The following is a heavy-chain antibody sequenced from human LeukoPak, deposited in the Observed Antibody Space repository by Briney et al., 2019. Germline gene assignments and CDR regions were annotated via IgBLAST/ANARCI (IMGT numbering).Heavy chain of an antibody. CDR1: GFAVSSNY. CDR3: ARTDYYGSGSYEEPNWFDP. J-gene: IGHJ5*02. V-gene: IGHV3-66*01. Sequence: GGSLRLSCAASGFAVSSNYMSWVRQAPGKGLEWVSVIYSGGSTYYADSVKGRFTISRDNSKNTLYLQMNSLRAEDTAVYYCARTDYYGSGSYEEPNWFDPWGQGTLVTVSS. D-gene: IGHD3-10*01. CDR2: IYSGGST.